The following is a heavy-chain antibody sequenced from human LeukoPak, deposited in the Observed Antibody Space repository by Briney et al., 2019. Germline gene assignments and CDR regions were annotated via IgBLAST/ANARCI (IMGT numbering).Heavy chain of an antibody. D-gene: IGHD1-26*01. Sequence: GALRLSCAASGFTVSSNYMSWVRQAPGKGLEWVSVIYSGGSTYYADSVKGRFTISRDNPKNTLYLQMNSLRAEDTAVYYCAGRVGFQRAFDIWGQGTMVTVSS. J-gene: IGHJ3*02. CDR3: AGRVGFQRAFDI. V-gene: IGHV3-53*01. CDR1: GFTVSSNY. CDR2: IYSGGST.